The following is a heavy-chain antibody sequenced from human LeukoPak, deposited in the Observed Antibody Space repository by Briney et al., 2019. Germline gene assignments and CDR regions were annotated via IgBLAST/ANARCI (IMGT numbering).Heavy chain of an antibody. D-gene: IGHD6-19*01. J-gene: IGHJ5*02. CDR1: GGSISSYY. CDR3: ARSLGQWLVTGWGNWFDP. Sequence: SETLSLTCTVSGGSISSYYWSWIRQPPGKGLEWIGYIYYSGSTNYDPSLKSRVTISVDTSKNQFSLKLSSVTAADTAVYYCARSLGQWLVTGWGNWFDPWGQGTLVTVSS. V-gene: IGHV4-59*08. CDR2: IYYSGST.